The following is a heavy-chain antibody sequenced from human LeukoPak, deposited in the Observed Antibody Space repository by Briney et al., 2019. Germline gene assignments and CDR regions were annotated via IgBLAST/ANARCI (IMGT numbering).Heavy chain of an antibody. CDR2: INHSGST. Sequence: PSETLSLTCAVYGGSFSGYYWSWIRQPPGKGLEWIGEINHSGSTNYNPSLKSRVTISVDTSKNQFSLKQSSVTAADTAVYYCARLLLWFGEFRSYYFDYWGQGTLVTVSS. V-gene: IGHV4-34*01. D-gene: IGHD3-10*01. J-gene: IGHJ4*02. CDR3: ARLLLWFGEFRSYYFDY. CDR1: GGSFSGYY.